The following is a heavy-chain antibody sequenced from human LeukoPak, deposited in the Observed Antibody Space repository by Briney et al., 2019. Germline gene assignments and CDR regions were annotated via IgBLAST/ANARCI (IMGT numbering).Heavy chain of an antibody. CDR3: ARDRYGSSYRFDP. J-gene: IGHJ5*02. CDR2: IYSSGST. D-gene: IGHD6-13*01. Sequence: SQTLSLTCTVSGGSISRGSYYWSWIRQPAGKGLEWIGRIYSSGSTNYNPSLKSRVTISVDTSKNQFSLKLSSVTAADTAVYYCARDRYGSSYRFDPWGQGTLVTVSS. V-gene: IGHV4-61*02. CDR1: GGSISRGSYY.